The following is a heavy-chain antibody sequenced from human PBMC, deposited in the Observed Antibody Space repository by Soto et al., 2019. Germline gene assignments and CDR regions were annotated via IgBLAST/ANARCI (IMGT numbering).Heavy chain of an antibody. V-gene: IGHV4-61*01. Sequence: PSETLSLTCTVSGGSVSSGSYYWSWIRQPPGEGLEWIGYIYYSGSTNYNPSLKSRVTISVDTSKNQFSLKLSSVTAADTAVYYCAAYSSGWYNDDWGQGTLVTVSS. J-gene: IGHJ4*02. D-gene: IGHD6-19*01. CDR2: IYYSGST. CDR1: GGSVSSGSYY. CDR3: AAYSSGWYNDD.